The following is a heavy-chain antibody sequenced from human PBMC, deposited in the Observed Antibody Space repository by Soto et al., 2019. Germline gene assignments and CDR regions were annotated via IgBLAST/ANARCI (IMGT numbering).Heavy chain of an antibody. J-gene: IGHJ4*02. Sequence: QVQLVESGGGVVQPGKSLRLSCAASGFTCSTYGMHWVSQAPGKGLEWVAVIWYDGSNKYHGDSLKGRFTISRDNSKNTLYLQINNLRAEDTAVYYCGRDGALGDTAVVDSWGQGTLVTVSS. CDR3: GRDGALGDTAVVDS. V-gene: IGHV3-33*01. CDR1: GFTCSTYG. CDR2: IWYDGSNK. D-gene: IGHD5-18*01.